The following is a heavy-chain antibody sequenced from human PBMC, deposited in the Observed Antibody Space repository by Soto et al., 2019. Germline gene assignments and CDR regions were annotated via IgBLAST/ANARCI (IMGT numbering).Heavy chain of an antibody. J-gene: IGHJ4*02. CDR1: GFTFSRYG. Sequence: LRLSCAASGFTFSRYGMHWVRQAPGKGLEWVAVTSHDGSNKYYGDSVRGRFTISRDNSKNTLYVQMNSLRAEDTAVYYCAKDLGGITIFGALDYWGQGTLVTVSS. V-gene: IGHV3-30*18. CDR3: AKDLGGITIFGALDY. CDR2: TSHDGSNK. D-gene: IGHD3-3*01.